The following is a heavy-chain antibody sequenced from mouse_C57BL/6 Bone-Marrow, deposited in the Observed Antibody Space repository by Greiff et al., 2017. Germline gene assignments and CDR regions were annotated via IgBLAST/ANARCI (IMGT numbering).Heavy chain of an antibody. CDR3: AREGYYDYDLYAMDY. Sequence: EVQLQESGPGLVKPSQSLSLTCSVTGYSITSGYYWNWIRQFPGNKLEWMGYISYDGSNNYNPSLKNPISITRDPSKNQFFLKLNSVTTEDTATYYCAREGYYDYDLYAMDYWGQGTSVTVSS. V-gene: IGHV3-6*01. CDR2: ISYDGSN. D-gene: IGHD2-4*01. J-gene: IGHJ4*01. CDR1: GYSITSGYY.